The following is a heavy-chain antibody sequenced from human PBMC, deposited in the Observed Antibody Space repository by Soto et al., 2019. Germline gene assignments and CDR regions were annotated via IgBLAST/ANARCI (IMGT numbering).Heavy chain of an antibody. J-gene: IGHJ6*03. CDR1: GFTFSSYG. D-gene: IGHD6-6*01. Sequence: PGGSLRLSCAASGFTFSSYGMHWVRQAPGKGLEWVAVIWYDGSNKYYADSVKGRFTISRDNSKNTLYLQMNSLRAEDTAVYYWARDRSLLVLAFWGKGTTVPVSS. CDR3: ARDRSLLVLAF. CDR2: IWYDGSNK. V-gene: IGHV3-33*01.